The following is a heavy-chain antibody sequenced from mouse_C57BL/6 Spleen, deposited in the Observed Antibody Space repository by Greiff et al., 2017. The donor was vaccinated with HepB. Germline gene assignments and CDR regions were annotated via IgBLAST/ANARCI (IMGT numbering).Heavy chain of an antibody. CDR3: ASEDSNYGFAY. J-gene: IGHJ3*01. CDR1: GFSLTSYG. CDR2: IWGVGST. V-gene: IGHV2-6*01. Sequence: VKLVESGPGLVAPSQSLSITCTVSGFSLTSYGVDWVRQSPGKGLEWLGVIWGVGSTNYNSALKSRLSISKDNSKSQVFLKMNSLQTDDTAMYYCASEDSNYGFAYWGQGTLVTVSA. D-gene: IGHD2-5*01.